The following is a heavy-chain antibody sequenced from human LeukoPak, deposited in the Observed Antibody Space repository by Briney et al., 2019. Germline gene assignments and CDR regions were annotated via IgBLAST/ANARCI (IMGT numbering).Heavy chain of an antibody. CDR1: GYTFTSYF. J-gene: IGHJ3*01. Sequence: GASVMVSCKTSGYTFTSYFMHWVRQAPGQGPEWMAIINPSTGSANYAQEFRGRFTMTRDTSTRTFFMELSSLRSEDTAVYYCARDPSIFGGPGNFDVWGQGTMITVSS. CDR2: INPSTGSA. V-gene: IGHV1-46*01. D-gene: IGHD3-3*02. CDR3: ARDPSIFGGPGNFDV.